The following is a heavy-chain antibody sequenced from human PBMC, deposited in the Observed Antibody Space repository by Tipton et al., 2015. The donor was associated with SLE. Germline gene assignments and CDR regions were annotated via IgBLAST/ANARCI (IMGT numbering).Heavy chain of an antibody. CDR3: ARSYCGVDCHMGDMDV. D-gene: IGHD2-21*01. Sequence: SLRLSCAASGFTFSGYEMNWVRQAPGKGLGWVSYINTGGGSIFYADSVKGRFTISRDNARKSLHLQMNSRRAEDTAVYYCARSYCGVDCHMGDMDVWGQGTTVTVSS. V-gene: IGHV3-48*03. CDR1: GFTFSGYE. J-gene: IGHJ6*02. CDR2: INTGGGSI.